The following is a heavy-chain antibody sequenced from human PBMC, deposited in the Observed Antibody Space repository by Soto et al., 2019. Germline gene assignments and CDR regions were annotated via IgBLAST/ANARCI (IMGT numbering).Heavy chain of an antibody. CDR2: ISSSSSYI. J-gene: IGHJ4*02. D-gene: IGHD1-26*01. CDR3: ARDEEWELLNDY. Sequence: EVQLVESGGGLGKPGGSLRLSCAASGFTFSSYSMNWVRQAPGKGLEWVSSISSSSSYIYYADSVKGRFTISRDNAKNSLYLQMNSLRAEDTAVYYCARDEEWELLNDYWGQGTLVTVSS. V-gene: IGHV3-21*01. CDR1: GFTFSSYS.